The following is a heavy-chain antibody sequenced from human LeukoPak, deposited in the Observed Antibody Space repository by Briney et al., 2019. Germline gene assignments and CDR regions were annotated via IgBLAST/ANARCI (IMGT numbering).Heavy chain of an antibody. CDR1: GGSFSGYY. V-gene: IGHV4-34*12. Sequence: PSETLSLTCAVYGGSFSGYYWGWVRQPPGKALEWIGNIFYSGSTYYSPSLKSRVTISVDTSKNQFSLKLSSVTAADTAVYYCARDKSRTYGSADAFDIWGQGTMVTVSS. CDR3: ARDKSRTYGSADAFDI. CDR2: IFYSGST. D-gene: IGHD3-10*01. J-gene: IGHJ3*02.